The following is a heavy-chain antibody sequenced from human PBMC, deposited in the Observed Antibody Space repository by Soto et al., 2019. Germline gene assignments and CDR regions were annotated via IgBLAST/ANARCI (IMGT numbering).Heavy chain of an antibody. D-gene: IGHD2-21*02. CDR3: ARAYLGRLPRRAEYYYAMDV. Sequence: DGHRIRQRKGKGLEWVSALGAARDPYYVGSVKGRFSVSRDNAQNSLFLQMNNLRVDDTAVYFCARAYLGRLPRRAEYYYAMDVWGQGTTVTVSS. J-gene: IGHJ6*02. CDR2: LGAARDP. V-gene: IGHV3-13*05. CDR1: D.